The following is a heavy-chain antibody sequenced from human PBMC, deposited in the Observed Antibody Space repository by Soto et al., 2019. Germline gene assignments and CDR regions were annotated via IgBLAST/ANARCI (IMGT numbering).Heavy chain of an antibody. D-gene: IGHD6-19*01. CDR2: ISGSGGST. V-gene: IGHV3-23*01. Sequence: PGGSLRLSCAAAGFTFSSYAMSWVRQAPGKGLEWVSAISGSGGSTYYADSVKGRFTISRDNSKNTLYLQMNSLRAEDTAVYYCAKVERSGWTENFDYWGQGTLVTVSS. CDR3: AKVERSGWTENFDY. CDR1: GFTFSSYA. J-gene: IGHJ4*02.